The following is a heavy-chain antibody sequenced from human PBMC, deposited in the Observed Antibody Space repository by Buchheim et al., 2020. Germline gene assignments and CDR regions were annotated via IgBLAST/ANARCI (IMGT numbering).Heavy chain of an antibody. J-gene: IGHJ6*02. D-gene: IGHD3-10*01. CDR2: IIPIFGTA. V-gene: IGHV1-69*01. CDR1: GGTFSSYA. Sequence: QVQLVQSGAEVKKPGSSVKVSCKASGGTFSSYAISWVRQAPGQGLEWMGGIIPIFGTANYAQKFQGRVTITADESTSTAYMERSSLRSEDTAVYYCAREVRTFGTHYYYGMDVWGQGTT. CDR3: AREVRTFGTHYYYGMDV.